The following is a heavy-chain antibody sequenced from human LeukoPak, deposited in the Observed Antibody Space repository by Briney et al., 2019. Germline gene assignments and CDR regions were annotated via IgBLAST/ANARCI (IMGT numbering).Heavy chain of an antibody. D-gene: IGHD6-13*01. J-gene: IGHJ4*02. Sequence: GGSLRLSCVESGFTFTSNGMQWVREAPGKGLERVTFIRFDGSYGYYIYDADFVKGRFTVSRDNSKNTLYLQMSSLTTEDTAVYYCAKGRWVGSGWYYFDYWGQGTLVIVSS. CDR3: AKGRWVGSGWYYFDY. CDR1: GFTFTSNG. V-gene: IGHV3-30*02. CDR2: IRFDGSYGYYI.